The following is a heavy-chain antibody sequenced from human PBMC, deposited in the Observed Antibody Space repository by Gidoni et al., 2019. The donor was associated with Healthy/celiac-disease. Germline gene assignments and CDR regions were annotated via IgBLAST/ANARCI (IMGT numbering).Heavy chain of an antibody. J-gene: IGHJ5*02. CDR1: GVTFSSYA. V-gene: IGHV3-23*01. D-gene: IGHD3-22*01. CDR3: AGSYYDSSGYYYAGAAFDP. CDR2: ISGIGGST. Sequence: EVQLLEPGGGLVQPGGYLRLSCAASGVTFSSYAKSWVRQAPGKGLGWVSAISGIGGSTYYADSLKGRFTISRDNSKNTLYLQMNSLSAEDTAVYYCAGSYYDSSGYYYAGAAFDPWGQGTLVTVSS.